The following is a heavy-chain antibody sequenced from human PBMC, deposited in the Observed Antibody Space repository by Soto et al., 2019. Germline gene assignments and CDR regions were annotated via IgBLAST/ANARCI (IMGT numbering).Heavy chain of an antibody. CDR2: ISAYGDNA. CDR3: AKEQINTVDDTSSIFDS. J-gene: IGHJ4*02. V-gene: IGHV3-23*01. D-gene: IGHD1-1*01. Sequence: GGSLRLSCAASGFIFTDHPMTWVRQAPGKGLEWVSSISAYGDNAYFPDSVKGRFTIFRDNSENTLYLQMNSLRAEDTAIYYCAKEQINTVDDTSSIFDSWGQGVLVTVSS. CDR1: GFIFTDHP.